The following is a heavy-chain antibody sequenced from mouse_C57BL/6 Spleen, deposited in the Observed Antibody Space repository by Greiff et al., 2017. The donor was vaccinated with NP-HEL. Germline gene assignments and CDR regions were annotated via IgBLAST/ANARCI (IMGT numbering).Heavy chain of an antibody. V-gene: IGHV1-82*01. J-gene: IGHJ3*01. D-gene: IGHD2-4*01. CDR3: ARDYDYEPGVAY. CDR2: IYPGDGDT. CDR1: GYAFSSSW. Sequence: QVQLQQSGSELVKPGASVKISCKASGYAFSSSWMNWVKRRPGKGLEWIGRIYPGDGDTNYNGKFKGKATLTADKSSSTAYMQLSSLTSEDSAVYFCARDYDYEPGVAYWGQGTLVIVSA.